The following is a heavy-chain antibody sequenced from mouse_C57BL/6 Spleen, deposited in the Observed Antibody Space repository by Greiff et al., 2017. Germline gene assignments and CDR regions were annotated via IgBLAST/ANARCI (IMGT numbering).Heavy chain of an antibody. Sequence: EESGPGLVKPSQSLSLTCSVTGYSITSGYYWNWIRQFPGNKLEWMGYISYDGSNNYNPSLKNRISITRDTSKNQFFLKLNSVTTEDTATCDCARTHYYGSSYVDYWGQGTTLTVSS. CDR2: ISYDGSN. CDR1: GYSITSGYY. CDR3: ARTHYYGSSYVDY. D-gene: IGHD1-1*01. V-gene: IGHV3-6*01. J-gene: IGHJ2*01.